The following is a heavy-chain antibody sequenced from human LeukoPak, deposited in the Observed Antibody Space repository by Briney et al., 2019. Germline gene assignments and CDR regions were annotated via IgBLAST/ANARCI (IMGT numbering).Heavy chain of an antibody. CDR2: IWYAGSNK. CDR3: ARDGDYYDSSGYLLYYFDY. Sequence: GGSLRLSCAASGVTFSSYGMHWVRQAPGKGLEWVAVIWYAGSNKYYADSVKGRFTISRDNSKNTLYLQMNSLRAEDTAVYYCARDGDYYDSSGYLLYYFDYWGQGTLVTVSS. D-gene: IGHD3-22*01. V-gene: IGHV3-33*01. CDR1: GVTFSSYG. J-gene: IGHJ4*02.